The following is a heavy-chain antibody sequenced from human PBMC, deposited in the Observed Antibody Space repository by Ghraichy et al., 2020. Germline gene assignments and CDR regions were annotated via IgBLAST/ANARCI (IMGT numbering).Heavy chain of an antibody. Sequence: GESLNISCAASAFTFDTYSMNWVRQAPGKGLEWVSYISSNSLATYYADSVKGRFTISRDNAKNSLFLQMNSLRDEDTAVYYCARETLADCTGGSCYSHGLDVWGQGTTVTVSS. D-gene: IGHD2-15*01. CDR3: ARETLADCTGGSCYSHGLDV. CDR2: ISSNSLAT. J-gene: IGHJ6*02. V-gene: IGHV3-48*02. CDR1: AFTFDTYS.